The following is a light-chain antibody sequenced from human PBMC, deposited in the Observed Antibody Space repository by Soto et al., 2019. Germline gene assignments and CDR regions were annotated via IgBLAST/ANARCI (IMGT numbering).Light chain of an antibody. CDR2: TNT. Sequence: QSVLTQPPSVSGAPGPRVTISCTGTGSNFGAGYDAHWYQHLPGSAPKLLIPTNTNRLSGVPDRLSGSKSGTSASLAITGLQADDEAVYYCQSYDSSLRVVVFVGGTKLTVL. CDR1: GSNFGAGYD. CDR3: QSYDSSLRVVV. V-gene: IGLV1-40*01. J-gene: IGLJ2*01.